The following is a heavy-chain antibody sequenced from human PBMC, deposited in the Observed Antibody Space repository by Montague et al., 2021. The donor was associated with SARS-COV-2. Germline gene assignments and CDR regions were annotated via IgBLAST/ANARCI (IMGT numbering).Heavy chain of an antibody. Sequence: SETLSLTCAVYGGSFSGYYWNWIRQPPGKGVEWIGEINHSGSANYNPSLKRRVTISVDTSKNQFSLKLNSVTAADTAVYYCARLGEGVVPAPILGVGPYYSYFYMDVWGKGATVTVSS. V-gene: IGHV4-34*01. CDR1: GGSFSGYY. CDR3: ARLGEGVVPAPILGVGPYYSYFYMDV. CDR2: INHSGSA. J-gene: IGHJ6*03. D-gene: IGHD2-2*02.